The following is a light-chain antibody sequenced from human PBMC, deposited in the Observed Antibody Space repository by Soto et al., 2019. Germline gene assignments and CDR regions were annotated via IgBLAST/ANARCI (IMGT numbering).Light chain of an antibody. J-gene: IGLJ1*01. V-gene: IGLV1-40*01. CDR3: ATWDDSLNGYV. CDR2: GNT. Sequence: QSVLTQPPSVSGAPGQRLTISCTGSSSNIGAGYPVHWYQQLPGTAPKLLIFGNTIRPSGVPDRFSGSRSGLAISGLQSEDEADYYCATWDDSLNGYVFGTGTKVTVL. CDR1: SSNIGAGYP.